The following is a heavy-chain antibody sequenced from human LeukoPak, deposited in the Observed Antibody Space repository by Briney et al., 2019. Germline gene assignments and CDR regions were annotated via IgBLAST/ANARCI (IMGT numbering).Heavy chain of an antibody. CDR1: VYTFTSYN. CDR2: ISAYRGKT. Sequence: GSSVKVSRKAAVYTFTSYNITWVRKSPGQPLEGMGLISAYRGKTNYARKLQGRVTMTTDTSKSKAHMQLRSVRSDDTGVYYCGRDEGYFHYWGQGTLVTVSS. CDR3: GRDEGYFHY. V-gene: IGHV1-18*01. J-gene: IGHJ4*02.